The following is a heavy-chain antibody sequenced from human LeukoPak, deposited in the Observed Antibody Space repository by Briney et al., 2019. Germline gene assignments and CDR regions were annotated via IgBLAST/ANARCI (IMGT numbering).Heavy chain of an antibody. V-gene: IGHV3-23*01. D-gene: IGHD3-22*01. Sequence: GGSLRLSCAASGYTFSSYAMSWVRPTPGKGLEWVSHISGSVGSTYYADSVKGRFTISRDNSKNTLYLQMNSPRAEDTAVYYCARYYYDSSGYFVGDACDIWGQGTMVSVSS. CDR1: GYTFSSYA. CDR2: ISGSVGST. CDR3: ARYYYDSSGYFVGDACDI. J-gene: IGHJ3*02.